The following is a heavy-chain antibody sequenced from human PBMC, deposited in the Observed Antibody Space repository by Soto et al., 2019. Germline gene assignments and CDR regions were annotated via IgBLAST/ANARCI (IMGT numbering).Heavy chain of an antibody. V-gene: IGHV1-3*01. Sequence: QVHLVQSGAEVKKPGASVKVACKASGYTFTSYTIHWVRQAPGQRLEWMGWINAGNDNTKYSQKLQGRVTITGDTSASTAYMEVSRLRSDATAVYSCARGRGISAALFDSWGQGTLVTVSS. D-gene: IGHD6-13*01. CDR2: INAGNDNT. CDR3: ARGRGISAALFDS. CDR1: GYTFTSYT. J-gene: IGHJ4*02.